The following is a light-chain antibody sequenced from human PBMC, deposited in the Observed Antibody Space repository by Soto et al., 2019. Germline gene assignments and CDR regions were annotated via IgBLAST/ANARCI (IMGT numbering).Light chain of an antibody. Sequence: EIIMTQSPATLSVSPGEGATLSCRASQGIGDTLAWYQQKPGQAPRLLIYGASSRATGIPDRFSGSGSGTDFTLTISRLEPEDFAVYYCQQYSTSPPTFGGGTKVDIK. CDR2: GAS. CDR3: QQYSTSPPT. V-gene: IGKV3-20*01. CDR1: QGIGDT. J-gene: IGKJ4*01.